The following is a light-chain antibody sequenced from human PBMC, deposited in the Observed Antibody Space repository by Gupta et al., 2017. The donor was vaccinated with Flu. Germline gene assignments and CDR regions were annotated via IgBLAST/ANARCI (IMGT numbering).Light chain of an antibody. Sequence: GNNLGSMGVNWYQQKPGQAPVLVVYDDSDRPSGIPERFFGSNSGDTATLTITGVEAGDEADYYCQVWETSSDHFYVFGPGTRVTVL. CDR2: DDS. V-gene: IGLV3-21*02. CDR3: QVWETSSDHFYV. J-gene: IGLJ1*01. CDR1: NLGSMG.